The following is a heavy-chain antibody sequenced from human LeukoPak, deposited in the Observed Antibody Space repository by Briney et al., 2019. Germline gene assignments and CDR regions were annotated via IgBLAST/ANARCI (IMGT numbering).Heavy chain of an antibody. CDR1: GYTFTDSY. J-gene: IGHJ5*02. Sequence: ASVKVSCKASGYTFTDSYMHWVRQAPGQGLEWMGWINPNSGGTKYAQKFQGRVTMTRDTSISTAYMELSRLRSDDTAVYYCARDHQLVAFDPWGQGILVTVSS. CDR3: ARDHQLVAFDP. CDR2: INPNSGGT. D-gene: IGHD6-13*01. V-gene: IGHV1-2*02.